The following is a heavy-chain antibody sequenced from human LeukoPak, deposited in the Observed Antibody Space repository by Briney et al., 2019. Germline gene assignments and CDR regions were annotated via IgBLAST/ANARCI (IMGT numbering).Heavy chain of an antibody. Sequence: GASVKVSCKASGYTLTSYYMHWVRQAPGQGLEWMGIINPSGGSTSYAQKFQGRVTMTRDTSTSTVYMELSSLRSEDTAVYYCARANVDTAMVTVYNWFDPWGQGTLVTVSS. V-gene: IGHV1-46*01. CDR1: GYTLTSYY. CDR3: ARANVDTAMVTVYNWFDP. CDR2: INPSGGST. D-gene: IGHD5-18*01. J-gene: IGHJ5*02.